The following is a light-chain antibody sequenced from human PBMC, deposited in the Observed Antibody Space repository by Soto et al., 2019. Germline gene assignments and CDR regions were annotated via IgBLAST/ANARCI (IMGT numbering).Light chain of an antibody. CDR2: DVS. CDR3: SAYTSTNNVRFV. Sequence: QSALAQPASVSGSPGQSITISCTGTSSDIGDSNFVSWYQHHPGKAPKLLIYDVSDRPSRISSRFSGSKSANTASLTISGLQAEDEALYYCSAYTSTNNVRFVFGTGTKLTVL. J-gene: IGLJ1*01. V-gene: IGLV2-14*01. CDR1: SSDIGDSNF.